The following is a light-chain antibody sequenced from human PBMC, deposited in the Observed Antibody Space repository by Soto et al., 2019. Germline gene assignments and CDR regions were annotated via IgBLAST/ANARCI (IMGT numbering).Light chain of an antibody. Sequence: EIVLTQSPATLSLSPGERATLSCGASQSVSSSYLAWYQQKPGLAPRLLMYDASSRATGITNRFSGSGSGPDFTLTISRLEPEDLAVYYCQQYGSSPYTFGQGTTLEIK. V-gene: IGKV3D-20*01. J-gene: IGKJ2*01. CDR2: DAS. CDR1: QSVSSSY. CDR3: QQYGSSPYT.